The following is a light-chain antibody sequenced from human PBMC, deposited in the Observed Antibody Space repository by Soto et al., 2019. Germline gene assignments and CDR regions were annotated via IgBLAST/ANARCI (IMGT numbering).Light chain of an antibody. CDR2: DAS. Sequence: ILMTQSPATLSVSPGERATLSCRASQSVSNNLAWYQQIPGQAPRLLIYDASTRATGIPARFSGSGSGTEFTLTISGLQSEDFAVYYCQQYNNWPPWTFGQGPKVEIK. V-gene: IGKV3-15*01. J-gene: IGKJ1*01. CDR3: QQYNNWPPWT. CDR1: QSVSNN.